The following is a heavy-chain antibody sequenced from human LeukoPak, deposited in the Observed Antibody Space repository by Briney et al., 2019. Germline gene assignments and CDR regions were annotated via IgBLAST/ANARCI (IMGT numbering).Heavy chain of an antibody. D-gene: IGHD6-13*01. CDR2: ISHTGSTM. CDR1: GFTFSSYS. CDR3: ARVPLYSSSGSPTDY. V-gene: IGHV3-48*04. J-gene: IGHJ4*02. Sequence: GGSLRLSCAASGFTFSSYSMNWVRQAPGKGLEWVSYISHTGSTMSYADSVKGRFTISRDNAKNTLYLQMNSLRAEDTAVYYCARVPLYSSSGSPTDYWGQGTLVTVSS.